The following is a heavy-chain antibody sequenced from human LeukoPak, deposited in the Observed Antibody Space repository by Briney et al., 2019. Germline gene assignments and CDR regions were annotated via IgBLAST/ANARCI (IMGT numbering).Heavy chain of an antibody. D-gene: IGHD6-13*01. CDR1: GFTFSGSA. Sequence: GGSLRLSCAASGFTFSGSAMHWVRQASGKGLEWVGRIRSKPNSYATAYAASVKGRFTISRDDSKNTAYLQMNSLKTEDTAVYYCTRWGGIAASDDAFDIWGQGTMVTVSS. CDR2: IRSKPNSYAT. CDR3: TRWGGIAASDDAFDI. J-gene: IGHJ3*02. V-gene: IGHV3-73*01.